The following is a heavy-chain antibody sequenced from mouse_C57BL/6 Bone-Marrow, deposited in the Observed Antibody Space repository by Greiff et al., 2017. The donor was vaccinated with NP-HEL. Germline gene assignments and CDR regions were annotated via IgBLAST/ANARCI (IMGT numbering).Heavy chain of an antibody. Sequence: EVKLMESEGGLVQPGSSMKLSCTASGFTFSDYYMAWVRQVPEKGLEWVANINYDGSSTYYLDSLKSRFIISRDNAKNILYLQMSSLKSEDTATYYCAREGGSSYFDYWGQGTTLRVSS. J-gene: IGHJ2*01. D-gene: IGHD1-1*01. CDR3: AREGGSSYFDY. CDR1: GFTFSDYY. V-gene: IGHV5-16*01. CDR2: INYDGSST.